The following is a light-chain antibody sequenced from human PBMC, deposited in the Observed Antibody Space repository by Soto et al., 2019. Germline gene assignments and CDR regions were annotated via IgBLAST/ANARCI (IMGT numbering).Light chain of an antibody. Sequence: VMTQSQVTLSVSPGERATLSCRASQSVTPNLAWYQQKSGQAPRLLIYSASTRSAGVPHRISASGSGTEYTLTISSMQSADFVVYYCHQYNNGHPHTFGGGTKVEIK. CDR2: SAS. CDR1: QSVTPN. CDR3: HQYNNGHPHT. V-gene: IGKV3-15*01. J-gene: IGKJ4*01.